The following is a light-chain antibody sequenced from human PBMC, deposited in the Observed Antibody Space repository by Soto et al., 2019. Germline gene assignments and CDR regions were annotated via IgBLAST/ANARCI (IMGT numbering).Light chain of an antibody. CDR1: ESVDIN. J-gene: IGKJ5*01. Sequence: EIVLTQSPATLSVSPGERVTLSCRASESVDINLAWYQQKPGQAPRLLIYGASNRATGIPARFSGSGSGTDFTLTISSLESEDFAVYYCQQRSNFITFGQGTRLEIK. CDR3: QQRSNFIT. V-gene: IGKV3-11*01. CDR2: GAS.